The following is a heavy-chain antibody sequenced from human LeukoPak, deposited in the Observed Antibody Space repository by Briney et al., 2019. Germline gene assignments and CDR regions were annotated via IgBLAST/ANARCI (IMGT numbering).Heavy chain of an antibody. CDR3: AADPNFWSGYYEETQFDP. J-gene: IGHJ5*02. V-gene: IGHV1-58*02. CDR1: GFTFTSSA. CDR2: IVVGSGNT. D-gene: IGHD3-3*01. Sequence: GTSVKVSCKASGFTFTSSAMLWVRQARGQRLEWIGWIVVGSGNTNYAQKFQERVTITRDMSTSTAYMELSSLRSEDTAVYYCAADPNFWSGYYEETQFDPWGQGTLVTVSS.